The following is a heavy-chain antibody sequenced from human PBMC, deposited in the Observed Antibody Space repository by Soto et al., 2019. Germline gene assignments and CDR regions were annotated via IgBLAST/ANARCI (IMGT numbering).Heavy chain of an antibody. J-gene: IGHJ4*02. CDR1: GFTVSNYC. D-gene: IGHD6-6*01. V-gene: IGHV3-7*01. CDR2: MKKDGSVK. Sequence: GGSLRLSCAASGFTVSNYCMSWVRQAPGKGLEWVAKMKKDGSVKYYGDSVKGRFNVSKDNAKNSLYLQMNSLRAEDTAMYYCARIGYSSSSFDYWGQGTLVTVSS. CDR3: ARIGYSSSSFDY.